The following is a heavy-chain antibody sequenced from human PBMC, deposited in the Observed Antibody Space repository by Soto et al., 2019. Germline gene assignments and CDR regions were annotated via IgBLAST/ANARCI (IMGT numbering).Heavy chain of an antibody. V-gene: IGHV3-48*03. D-gene: IGHD3-9*01. J-gene: IGHJ6*02. CDR3: AKDDYDILTGYYRSFDYGMDV. CDR2: ISSSGSTI. CDR1: GFTFSSYE. Sequence: EVQLVESGGGLVQPGGSLRLSCAASGFTFSSYEMNWVRQAPGKGLEWVSYISSSGSTIYYADSVKGRFTISRDNAKNTLYLQMNSLRAEDTAVYYCAKDDYDILTGYYRSFDYGMDVWGQGTTVTVSS.